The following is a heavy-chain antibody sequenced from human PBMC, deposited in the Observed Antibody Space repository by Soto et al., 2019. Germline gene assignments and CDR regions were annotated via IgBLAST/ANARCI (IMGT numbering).Heavy chain of an antibody. J-gene: IGHJ6*02. D-gene: IGHD3-3*01. V-gene: IGHV1-69*06. CDR1: GGTFSSYA. CDR2: IIPIVTTP. Sequence: QVRLVQSGAEVKKPGSSVKVSCEASGGTFSSYAVTWVRQAPGQGLEWMGGIIPIVTTPNYAQKFQGRLTISANISPSTSYMELIRLRSGDTNVYYRARVGYVIWSRYHKYGMEVWGQGTTVIVSS. CDR3: ARVGYVIWSRYHKYGMEV.